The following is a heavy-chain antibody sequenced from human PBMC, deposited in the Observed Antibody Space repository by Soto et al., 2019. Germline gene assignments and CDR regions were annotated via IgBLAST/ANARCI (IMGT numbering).Heavy chain of an antibody. CDR2: IYYSGST. Sequence: SETLSLTCTVSGGSISSYYWSWIRQPPGKGLEWIGYIYYSGSTNYNPSLKSRVTISVDTSKNQFSLKLSSVTAADTAVYYCARGRGSYYFDYWGQGTLVTVSS. D-gene: IGHD1-26*01. J-gene: IGHJ4*02. CDR1: GGSISSYY. CDR3: ARGRGSYYFDY. V-gene: IGHV4-59*01.